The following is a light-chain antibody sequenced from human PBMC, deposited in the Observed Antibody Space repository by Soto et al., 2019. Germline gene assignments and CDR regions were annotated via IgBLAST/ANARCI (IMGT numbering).Light chain of an antibody. Sequence: QSALTQPASVSGSPGQSITISGTGTSSDVGGYNYVSWYQQHPGKAPKLMIYEVSNRPSGIPDRFSGSKSGTAATLGVTGLQTGDEADYYCATWDSSLSGVVFGGGTKLTVL. CDR1: SSDVGGYNY. CDR2: EVS. V-gene: IGLV2-14*01. J-gene: IGLJ2*01. CDR3: ATWDSSLSGVV.